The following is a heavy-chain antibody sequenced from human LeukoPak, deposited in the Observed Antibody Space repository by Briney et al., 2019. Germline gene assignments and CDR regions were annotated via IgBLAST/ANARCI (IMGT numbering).Heavy chain of an antibody. CDR1: GFNLGYYW. J-gene: IGHJ4*02. Sequence: GGSLRLSCAASGFNLGYYWMNWVRHVPGEGLEWVANIRQDRSETYYLDSVKGRFTITRDNAKNSLFRKMNSLRAEDTAVYCCAREARDWLPDHWGQGTLVTVSS. D-gene: IGHD3-9*01. V-gene: IGHV3-7*01. CDR3: AREARDWLPDH. CDR2: IRQDRSET.